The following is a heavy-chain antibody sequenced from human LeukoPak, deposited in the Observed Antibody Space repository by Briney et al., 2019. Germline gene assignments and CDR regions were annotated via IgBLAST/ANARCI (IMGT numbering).Heavy chain of an antibody. D-gene: IGHD3-22*01. V-gene: IGHV4-39*07. CDR3: ARDSVVVKVRDAFDI. J-gene: IGHJ3*02. CDR2: IYYSGST. Sequence: PSETLSLTCTVSGGSISSSSYYRGWIRQPPGKGLEWIGSIYYSGSTYYNPSLKSRVTISVDTSKNQFSLKLSSVTAADTAVYYCARDSVVVKVRDAFDIWGQGTMVTVSS. CDR1: GGSISSSSYY.